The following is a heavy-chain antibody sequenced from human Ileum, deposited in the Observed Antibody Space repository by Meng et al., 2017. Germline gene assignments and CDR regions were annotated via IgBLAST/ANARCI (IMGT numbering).Heavy chain of an antibody. CDR3: ARETSGCGGDCFDL. V-gene: IGHV3-48*03. Sequence: GASLKISCAASGFTFNSYEMCWVRQAPGTGLEWISYITGSGDTTHYADSVKGRFTTSRDNAQNLLYLQMNSLRAEDAAVYYCARETSGCGGDCFDLWGQGTLVTVSS. D-gene: IGHD2-21*01. CDR1: GFTFNSYE. CDR2: ITGSGDTT. J-gene: IGHJ5*02.